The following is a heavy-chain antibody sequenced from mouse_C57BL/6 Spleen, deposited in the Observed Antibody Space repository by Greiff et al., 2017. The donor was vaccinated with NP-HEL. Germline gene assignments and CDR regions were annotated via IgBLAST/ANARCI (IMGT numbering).Heavy chain of an antibody. J-gene: IGHJ3*01. D-gene: IGHD1-1*01. CDR2: IWGVGST. Sequence: QVQLKESGPGLVAPSQSLSITCTVSGFSLTSYGVDWVRQSPGKGLEWLGVIWGVGSTNYNSALKSRLSISKDTSKSQVFLKMNSLQTDDTAMYYCASGYYDGGFAYWGQGTLVTVSA. CDR1: GFSLTSYG. CDR3: ASGYYDGGFAY. V-gene: IGHV2-6*01.